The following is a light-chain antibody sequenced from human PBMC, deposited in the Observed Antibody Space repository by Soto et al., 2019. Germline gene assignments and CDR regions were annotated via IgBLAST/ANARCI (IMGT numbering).Light chain of an antibody. Sequence: QSALTQPASVSGSPGQSITISCTGTSSDVGSYNLVSWYQQHPGEAPKLMIYEGSKRPSGVSNRFSGSKSGNTASLTISGLQAEDEADYYCCSYAGSSTSVFGGGTKVTVL. V-gene: IGLV2-23*01. CDR1: SSDVGSYNL. CDR2: EGS. J-gene: IGLJ2*01. CDR3: CSYAGSSTSV.